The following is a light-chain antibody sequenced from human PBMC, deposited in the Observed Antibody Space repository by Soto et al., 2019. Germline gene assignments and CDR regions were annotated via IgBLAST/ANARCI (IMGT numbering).Light chain of an antibody. CDR2: DAS. Sequence: EIVLTQSPATLSLSPGERVTLSCRASQNVGTFLAWYQQKPGQAPRLLIYDASNRAPGIPDRFRGSGSGTDFTLTSSSLEPEDFAVYYCQEGTDWPPGTFGRGTTVEVK. CDR1: QNVGTF. V-gene: IGKV3-11*01. J-gene: IGKJ1*01. CDR3: QEGTDWPPGT.